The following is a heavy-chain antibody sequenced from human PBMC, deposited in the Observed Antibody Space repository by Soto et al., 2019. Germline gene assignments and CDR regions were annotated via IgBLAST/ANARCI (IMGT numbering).Heavy chain of an antibody. Sequence: PSETLSLTCVVSSGSISSGGYSWSWIRQPPGKGLEWIGYIYHSGSTYYNPSLKSRVTISVDRSKNQFSLKLRSVSAADTAVYYCARGPSGDKVDYWGQGTLVTVS. CDR2: IYHSGST. CDR1: SGSISSGGYS. V-gene: IGHV4-30-2*01. J-gene: IGHJ4*02. D-gene: IGHD7-27*01. CDR3: ARGPSGDKVDY.